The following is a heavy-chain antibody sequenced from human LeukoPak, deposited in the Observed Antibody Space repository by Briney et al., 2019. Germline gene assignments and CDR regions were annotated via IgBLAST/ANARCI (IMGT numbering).Heavy chain of an antibody. Sequence: PGGSLRLSCAAPGFTFSSYAMSWVRQAPGKGLEWVSAISGSGGSTYYADSVKGRFTISRDNSKNTLYLQMNSLRAEDTAVYYCAKDGFGYCSSTSCSHMDVWGKGTTVTVSS. CDR2: ISGSGGST. V-gene: IGHV3-23*01. CDR3: AKDGFGYCSSTSCSHMDV. CDR1: GFTFSSYA. D-gene: IGHD2-2*01. J-gene: IGHJ6*03.